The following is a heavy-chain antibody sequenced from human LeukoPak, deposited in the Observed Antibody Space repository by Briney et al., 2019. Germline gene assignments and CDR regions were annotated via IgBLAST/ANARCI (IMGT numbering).Heavy chain of an antibody. CDR2: INHSGST. D-gene: IGHD2-2*01. J-gene: IGHJ4*02. CDR3: ARVGGYQGYCSSTSCSFDY. Sequence: SETLSLTCAVYGGSFSGYYWSWIRQPPGKGLEWIGEINHSGSTNYNPSLKSRVTISVDTSKNQFSLKLSSVTAADTAVYYCARVGGYQGYCSSTSCSFDYWGQGTLVTVSS. CDR1: GGSFSGYY. V-gene: IGHV4-34*01.